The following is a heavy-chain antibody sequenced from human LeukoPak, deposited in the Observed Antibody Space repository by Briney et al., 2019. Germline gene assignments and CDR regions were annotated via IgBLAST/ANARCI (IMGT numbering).Heavy chain of an antibody. CDR1: GYTFTDYY. V-gene: IGHV1-2*02. J-gene: IGHJ3*02. D-gene: IGHD1-1*01. CDR2: INPNSGGT. CDR3: ASPQIRNVFDI. Sequence: VASVKVSCKASGYTFTDYYIHWVRQAPGQGLEWMGWINPNSGGTYYSQKFQGRVTMTRDTSINTAYMELTRLRSDDTAVYYCASPQIRNVFDIWAKGQWSPSLQ.